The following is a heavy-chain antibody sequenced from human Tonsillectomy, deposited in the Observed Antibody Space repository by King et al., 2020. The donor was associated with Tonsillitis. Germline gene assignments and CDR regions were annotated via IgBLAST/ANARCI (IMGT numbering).Heavy chain of an antibody. V-gene: IGHV4-38-2*02. CDR3: ARVGHMNAFDI. Sequence: VQLQESGPGMVKPSETLSLTCTVSGYSISSGYHWGWIRQPQGKGLEWIGSIFHSGSTYDKPSLKSRVTISVDTSKNQFSLKLSSVTAADTAVYYCARVGHMNAFDIWGQGTMVTVSS. CDR2: IFHSGST. D-gene: IGHD2-21*01. CDR1: GYSISSGYH. J-gene: IGHJ3*02.